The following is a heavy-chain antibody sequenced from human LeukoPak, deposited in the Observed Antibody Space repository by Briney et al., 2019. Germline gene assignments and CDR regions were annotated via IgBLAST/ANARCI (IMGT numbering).Heavy chain of an antibody. Sequence: GGSLRLSCAASGFTFSSYTINWVRQAPGKGLEWVSSISSSSSYIYYADSVKGRFTISRDNAKSSLYLQMNSLRSEDTAMYYCARDLVGDNKGHDQWGQGTLVTASS. D-gene: IGHD1-26*01. J-gene: IGHJ4*02. V-gene: IGHV3-21*04. CDR3: ARDLVGDNKGHDQ. CDR1: GFTFSSYT. CDR2: ISSSSSYI.